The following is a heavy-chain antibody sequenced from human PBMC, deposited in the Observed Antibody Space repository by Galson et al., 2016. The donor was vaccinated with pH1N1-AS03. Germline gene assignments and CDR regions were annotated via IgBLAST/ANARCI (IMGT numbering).Heavy chain of an antibody. CDR1: GFTLSHYG. CDR3: ARESRGVEAIEVGFDP. V-gene: IGHV3-30*01. J-gene: IGHJ5*02. D-gene: IGHD1-26*01. CDR2: VSYDGSNK. Sequence: SLRLSCAASGFTLSHYGMHWVRQAPGKGLECVAVVSYDGSNKYYGDSVKGRFTISRDNSKNTLFLQVNGLRPEDTGVYYCARESRGVEAIEVGFDPWGQGTLVTVSS.